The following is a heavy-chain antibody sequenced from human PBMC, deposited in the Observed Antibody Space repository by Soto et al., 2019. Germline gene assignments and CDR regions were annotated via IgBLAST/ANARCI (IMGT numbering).Heavy chain of an antibody. V-gene: IGHV4-34*01. CDR3: ARRRITMVRGVTDAFDI. D-gene: IGHD3-10*01. CDR2: INHSGST. J-gene: IGHJ3*02. Sequence: QVQLQQWGAGLLKPSETLSLTCAVYGGSFSGYYWRWIRQPPGKGLEWIGEINHSGSTNYNPSLKSRVTISVDTSKTQFALKLSSVTAADTAVYYCARRRITMVRGVTDAFDIWGQGTMVTVSS. CDR1: GGSFSGYY.